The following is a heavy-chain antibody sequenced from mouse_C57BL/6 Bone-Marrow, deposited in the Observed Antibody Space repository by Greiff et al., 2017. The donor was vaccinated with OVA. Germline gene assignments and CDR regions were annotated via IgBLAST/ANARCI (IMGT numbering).Heavy chain of an antibody. Sequence: QVQLKESGPELVKPGASVKLSCKASGYTFTSYDINWVKQRPGQGLEWIGWIYPRDGSTKYNEKFKGKATLTVDTSSSTAYMELHSLTSEDSAVYFCARKNSSGYVGNYFDYWGQGTTLTVSS. CDR1: GYTFTSYD. J-gene: IGHJ2*01. CDR3: ARKNSSGYVGNYFDY. D-gene: IGHD3-2*02. V-gene: IGHV1-85*01. CDR2: IYPRDGST.